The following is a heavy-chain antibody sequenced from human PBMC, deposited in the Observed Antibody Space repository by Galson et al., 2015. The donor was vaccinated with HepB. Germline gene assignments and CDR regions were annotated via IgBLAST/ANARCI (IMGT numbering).Heavy chain of an antibody. D-gene: IGHD3-16*01. CDR2: ISNDGRKR. J-gene: IGHJ4*02. CDR1: GFTFTAYS. CDR3: ARETLGSIDY. Sequence: LRLSCAASGFTFTAYSMHWVRQAPGKGLECVAVISNDGRKRFYADSVRGRFAISRDNSRKTLHLQMDSLRDDDTALYYCARETLGSIDYWGQGALVTVSS. V-gene: IGHV3-30*01.